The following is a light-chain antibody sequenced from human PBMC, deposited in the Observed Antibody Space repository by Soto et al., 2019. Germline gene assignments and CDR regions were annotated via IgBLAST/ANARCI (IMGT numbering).Light chain of an antibody. CDR2: GAS. CDR3: QQYGSSPLT. J-gene: IGKJ4*01. CDR1: ESVSDNY. Sequence: EIVLTQSPGTLSLSPGERATLSCRASESVSDNYLAWYQQRSGQPPRLLIYGASSRASAVPDRFSGSGSAADFALTISRLEPEDFAVYYCQQYGSSPLTFGGGTKVEIK. V-gene: IGKV3-20*01.